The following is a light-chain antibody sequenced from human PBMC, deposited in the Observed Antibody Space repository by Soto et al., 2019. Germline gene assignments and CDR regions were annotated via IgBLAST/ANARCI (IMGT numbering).Light chain of an antibody. CDR3: QQFNSDPFT. CDR1: QGITND. CDR2: AAS. Sequence: DIQLTQSPSFLSASVGDRVTITCRASQGITNDLAWYQQKPGKAPKLLIYAASSLQRGVPSTFSGSGFGTEFTLTISSLQPEDFATYCCQQFNSDPFTFGPGTTVDFK. J-gene: IGKJ3*01. V-gene: IGKV1-9*01.